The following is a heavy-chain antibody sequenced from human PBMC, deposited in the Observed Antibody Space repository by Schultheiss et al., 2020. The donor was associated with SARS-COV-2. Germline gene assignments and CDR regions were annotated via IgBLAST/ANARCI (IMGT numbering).Heavy chain of an antibody. CDR3: ARVGYYDVTGDRNYHYGFDV. V-gene: IGHV4-34*01. D-gene: IGHD3-22*01. CDR2: IYHSEST. Sequence: GSLRLSCAVYGGSFSGYYWSWIRQHPGKGLEWIGYIYHSESTNYNPSLRSRGTISVDTSKNQFSLKLSSVTAADTAMYYCARVGYYDVTGDRNYHYGFDVWGQGTTVTVSS. CDR1: GGSFSGYY. J-gene: IGHJ6*02.